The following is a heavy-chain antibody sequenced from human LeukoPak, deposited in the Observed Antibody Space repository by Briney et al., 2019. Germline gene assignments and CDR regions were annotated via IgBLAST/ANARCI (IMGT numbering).Heavy chain of an antibody. D-gene: IGHD2-21*02. V-gene: IGHV3-64*01. CDR1: GFTFSSYA. J-gene: IGHJ6*03. CDR3: ARDGIVVVTEPRYYYYYMDV. CDR2: ISSNGGST. Sequence: GGSLRLSCAASGFTFSSYAMHWVRQAPGKGLEYVSAISSNGGSTYYANSVRGRFTISRDNSKNTLYLQMGSLRAEDMAVYYCARDGIVVVTEPRYYYYYMDVWGKGTTVTISS.